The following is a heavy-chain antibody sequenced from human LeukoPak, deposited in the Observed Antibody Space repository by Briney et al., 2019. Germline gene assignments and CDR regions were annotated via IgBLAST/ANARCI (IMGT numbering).Heavy chain of an antibody. CDR1: GFTFSDYY. CDR3: AKHLRTHVWFFDY. J-gene: IGHJ4*02. V-gene: IGHV3-23*01. CDR2: ISGSGRQT. D-gene: IGHD3-9*01. Sequence: GGSLRLSCAASGFTFSDYYMSWVRQAPGKGLEWVSLISGSGRQTEYGDSVKGRFTISRDNSKNTLSLQINSLKAEDTAIYYCAKHLRTHVWFFDYWGQGTLVTVSS.